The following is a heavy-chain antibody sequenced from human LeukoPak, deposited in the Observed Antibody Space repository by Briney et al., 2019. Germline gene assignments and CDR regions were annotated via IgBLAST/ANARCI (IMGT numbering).Heavy chain of an antibody. CDR3: ARDRSGLDAFDI. J-gene: IGHJ3*02. V-gene: IGHV4-4*02. Sequence: SETLSLTCAVSGGSISSSNWWSWVRQPPGKGLEWIGEIYHSGSTNYNPSLKSRVTISVDTSKNQFSLKLSSVTAADTAVYYCARDRSGLDAFDIWGQGTMVTVSS. D-gene: IGHD3-3*01. CDR2: IYHSGST. CDR1: GGSISSSNW.